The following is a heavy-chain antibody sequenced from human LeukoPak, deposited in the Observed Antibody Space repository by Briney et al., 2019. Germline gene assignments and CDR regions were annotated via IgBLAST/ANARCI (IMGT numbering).Heavy chain of an antibody. V-gene: IGHV3-30-3*01. CDR2: ISYDGSNK. Sequence: EGSLRLSCAASGFTFSSYAMHWVRQAPGKGLEWVAVISYDGSNKYYADSVKGRFTISRDNSKNTLYLQMNSLRAEDTAVYYCARAAARPDYWGQGTLVTVSS. J-gene: IGHJ4*02. D-gene: IGHD6-6*01. CDR3: ARAAARPDY. CDR1: GFTFSSYA.